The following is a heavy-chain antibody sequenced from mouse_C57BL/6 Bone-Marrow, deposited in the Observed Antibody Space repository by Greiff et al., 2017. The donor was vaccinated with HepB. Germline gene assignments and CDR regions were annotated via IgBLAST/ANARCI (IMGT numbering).Heavy chain of an antibody. CDR2: IYPSDSET. J-gene: IGHJ1*03. CDR1: GYTFTSYW. CDR3: ATYYGSSYWYFDV. D-gene: IGHD1-1*01. Sequence: QVQLKQPGAELVRPGSSVKLSCKASGYTFTSYWMDWVKQRPGQGLEWIGNIYPSDSETHYNQKFKDKATLTVDKSSSTAYMQLSSLTSEDSAVYYCATYYGSSYWYFDVWGTGTTVTVSS. V-gene: IGHV1-61*01.